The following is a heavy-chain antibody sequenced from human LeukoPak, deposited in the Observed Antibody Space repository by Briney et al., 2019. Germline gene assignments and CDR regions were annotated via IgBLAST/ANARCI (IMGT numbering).Heavy chain of an antibody. CDR1: GGTFSSYA. Sequence: ASVKVSCKASGGTFSSYAISWVRQAPGQGLEWMGGIIPIFGTANYAQKFQGRVTITTDESTSTAYMELSSLRAEDTALYYCAKDRERDSYGYNHYYGMDVWGQGTTVTVSS. CDR3: AKDRERDSYGYNHYYGMDV. V-gene: IGHV1-69*05. D-gene: IGHD5-18*01. J-gene: IGHJ6*02. CDR2: IIPIFGTA.